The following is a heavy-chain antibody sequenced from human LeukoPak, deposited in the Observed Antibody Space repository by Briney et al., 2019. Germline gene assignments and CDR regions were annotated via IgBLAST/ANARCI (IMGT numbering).Heavy chain of an antibody. D-gene: IGHD6-19*01. J-gene: IGHJ4*02. V-gene: IGHV3-11*05. CDR3: ARDRGAVAATWFDY. CDR2: IGSSSTYT. CDR1: GFTFSGYY. Sequence: GGSLRLSCAASGFTFSGYYMSWVRQAPGKGLEWISCIGSSSTYTNYADSVKGRFTISRDNAKNSLYLQMDGLRAEDTAVYYCARDRGAVAATWFDYWGQGTLVTVSS.